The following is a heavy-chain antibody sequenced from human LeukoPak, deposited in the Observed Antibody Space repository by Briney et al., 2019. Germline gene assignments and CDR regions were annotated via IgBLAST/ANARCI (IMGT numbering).Heavy chain of an antibody. CDR1: GGTFSSYA. D-gene: IGHD3-22*01. CDR3: ARHHLKYYYDSSGYSNFDY. CDR2: IIPIFGTA. V-gene: IGHV1-69*13. Sequence: ASVKVSCKASGGTFSSYAISWVRQAPGQGLEWMGGIIPIFGTANYAQKFQGRVTITADESTSTAYMKLSSLRSEDTAVYYCARHHLKYYYDSSGYSNFDYWGQGTLVTVSS. J-gene: IGHJ4*02.